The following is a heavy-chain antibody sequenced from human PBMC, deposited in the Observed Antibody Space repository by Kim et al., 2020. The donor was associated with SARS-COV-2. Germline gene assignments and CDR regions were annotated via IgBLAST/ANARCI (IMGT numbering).Heavy chain of an antibody. Sequence: GGSLRLSCTPSGFNFRDYGLIWVRQAPGKGLEWVGLIRIKAYGETTEYAASVKGRFTISRDDSKSIAYLQMNTLKTEDTAVYYCAREPGSDWNYVFEYWGQGTLVTVSS. J-gene: IGHJ4*02. CDR3: AREPGSDWNYVFEY. D-gene: IGHD1-7*01. V-gene: IGHV3-49*04. CDR2: IRIKAYGETT. CDR1: GFNFRDYG.